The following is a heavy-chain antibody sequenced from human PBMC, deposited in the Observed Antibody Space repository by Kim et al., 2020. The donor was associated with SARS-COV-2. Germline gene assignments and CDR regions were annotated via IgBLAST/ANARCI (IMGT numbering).Heavy chain of an antibody. CDR3: ASHRGYL. J-gene: IGHJ2*01. CDR2: LFYSGNT. D-gene: IGHD3-10*01. Sequence: SETLSLTCTVSGGSISSSNYYWGWIRQPPGKGLEWVGSLFYSGNTYYNPSLKTRVTMSVDMSKSQFSLKLSSVTAADTAMYYCASHRGYL. CDR1: GGSISSSNYY. V-gene: IGHV4-39*01.